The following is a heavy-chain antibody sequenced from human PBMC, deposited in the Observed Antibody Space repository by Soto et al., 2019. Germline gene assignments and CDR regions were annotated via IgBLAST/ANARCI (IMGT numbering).Heavy chain of an antibody. CDR1: GFTFSSYA. V-gene: IGHV3-23*01. CDR3: AKEAYYDSSGYSVADDY. J-gene: IGHJ4*02. Sequence: EVQLLESGGGLVQPGGSLRLSCAASGFTFSSYAMSWVRQAPGKGLEWVSAISGSGGSTYYADSVKGRFTISRDNSKNTLYLQMNSLRAEDTAVYYCAKEAYYDSSGYSVADDYWAREPWSPSPQ. D-gene: IGHD3-22*01. CDR2: ISGSGGST.